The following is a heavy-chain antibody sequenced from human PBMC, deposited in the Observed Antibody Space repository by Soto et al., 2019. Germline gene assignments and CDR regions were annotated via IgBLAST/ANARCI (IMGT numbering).Heavy chain of an antibody. CDR1: GFTFSNAW. CDR3: TTEQPVGYNWFDP. CDR2: IKSKTDGGTT. D-gene: IGHD1-26*01. J-gene: IGHJ5*02. V-gene: IGHV3-15*01. Sequence: PGGSLRLSCAASGFTFSNAWMCWVRQAPGKGREWVGRIKSKTDGGTTDYAAPVKGRFTISRDDSKNTLYLQMNSLKTEDIAVYYCTTEQPVGYNWFDPWGQGTLVTVSS.